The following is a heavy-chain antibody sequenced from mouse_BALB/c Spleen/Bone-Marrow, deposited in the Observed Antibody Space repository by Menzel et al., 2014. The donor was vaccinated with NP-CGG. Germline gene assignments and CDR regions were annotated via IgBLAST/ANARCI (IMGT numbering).Heavy chain of an antibody. CDR1: GDSITSSY. CDR2: ISYSGNA. Sequence: EVQLQESGPSLVKPSQTLSLTCSVTGDSITSSYWNWIRKFPGNKLEYMGYISYSGNAYYNPSLKSRISLTRDTSKNQYYLQLSSVTTEDTATYFCARGNGYHFDYWGQGTTLTVSS. J-gene: IGHJ2*01. V-gene: IGHV3-8*02. CDR3: ARGNGYHFDY. D-gene: IGHD1-2*01.